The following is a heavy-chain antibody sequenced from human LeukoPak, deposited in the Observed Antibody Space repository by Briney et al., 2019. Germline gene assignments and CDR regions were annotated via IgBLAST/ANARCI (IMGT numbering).Heavy chain of an antibody. Sequence: GGSLRLSCAASGFTFSSYGMHWVRQAPGKGLEWVAVIWYDGSNKYYADSVKGRFTISRDNSKNTLYLQINSLRAEDTAVYYCARGVTRYCSSTSCYHFDYWGQGTLVTVSS. J-gene: IGHJ4*02. CDR3: ARGVTRYCSSTSCYHFDY. CDR2: IWYDGSNK. CDR1: GFTFSSYG. D-gene: IGHD2-2*01. V-gene: IGHV3-33*01.